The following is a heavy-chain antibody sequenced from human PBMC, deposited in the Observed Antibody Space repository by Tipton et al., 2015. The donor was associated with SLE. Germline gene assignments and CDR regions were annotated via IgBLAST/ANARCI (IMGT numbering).Heavy chain of an antibody. V-gene: IGHV4-34*01. CDR2: INHSGST. D-gene: IGHD6-13*01. CDR3: ARQEQQLVQAY. CDR1: GGSFSGYY. Sequence: TLSLTCAVYGGSFSGYYWSWIRQPPGKGLEWIGEINHSGSTNYNPSLKSRVTISVDTSKNRFSLKLSSVTAADTAVYYCARQEQQLVQAYWGQGTLVTVSS. J-gene: IGHJ4*02.